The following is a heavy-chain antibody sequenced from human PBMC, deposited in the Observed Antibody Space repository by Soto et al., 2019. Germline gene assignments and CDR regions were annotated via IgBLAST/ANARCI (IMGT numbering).Heavy chain of an antibody. CDR2: ISYDGSNK. Sequence: QVQLVESGGGVVQPGRSLRLSCAASGFTFSNYAMHWVRQAPGKGLEWVAVISYDGSNKYYADSVKGRFTISRDNSKNTLYLQMNSLRAEYTAVYYCARDPLAVERPYWGQGTLVTVSS. CDR3: ARDPLAVERPY. V-gene: IGHV3-30-3*01. J-gene: IGHJ4*02. D-gene: IGHD6-19*01. CDR1: GFTFSNYA.